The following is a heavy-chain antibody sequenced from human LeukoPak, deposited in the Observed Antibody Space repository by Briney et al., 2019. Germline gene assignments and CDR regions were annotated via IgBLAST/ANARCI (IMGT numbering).Heavy chain of an antibody. J-gene: IGHJ5*02. Sequence: PGGSLRLSCAASGFTFSSYGMHWVRQAPGKGLEWVAVISYDGSNKYYADSVKGRFTISRDNSKNTLYLQMNSLRAEDTAVYYCAKSYDFWSGSNWFDPWGQGTLVTVSS. CDR1: GFTFSSYG. CDR2: ISYDGSNK. CDR3: AKSYDFWSGSNWFDP. V-gene: IGHV3-30*18. D-gene: IGHD3-3*01.